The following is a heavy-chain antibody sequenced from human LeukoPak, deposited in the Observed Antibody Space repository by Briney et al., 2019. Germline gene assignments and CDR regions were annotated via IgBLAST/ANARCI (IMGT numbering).Heavy chain of an antibody. V-gene: IGHV3-7*03. CDR1: GFTFRSYW. D-gene: IGHD2-8*01. J-gene: IGHJ4*02. CDR3: ARGLNGGSRHY. Sequence: HTGGSLRLSCAASGFTFRSYWMSWVRQAPGKGLEWVANIKQDGSEKYYVDSVKGRFTISRDNAKNSLYLQMNSLRAEDTAVYYCARGLNGGSRHYWGQGTLVTVSS. CDR2: IKQDGSEK.